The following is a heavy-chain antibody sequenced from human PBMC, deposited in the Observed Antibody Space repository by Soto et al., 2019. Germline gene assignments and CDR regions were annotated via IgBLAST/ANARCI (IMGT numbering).Heavy chain of an antibody. Sequence: SLKISCKGSGYSFTSYWIGWVRQMPGKGLEWMGIIYPGDSDTRYSPSFQGQVTISADKSISTAYLQWSSLKASDTAMYYCARGSYDSSGYYPNWFDPWGQGTLVTVSS. CDR2: IYPGDSDT. V-gene: IGHV5-51*01. D-gene: IGHD3-22*01. J-gene: IGHJ5*02. CDR3: ARGSYDSSGYYPNWFDP. CDR1: GYSFTSYW.